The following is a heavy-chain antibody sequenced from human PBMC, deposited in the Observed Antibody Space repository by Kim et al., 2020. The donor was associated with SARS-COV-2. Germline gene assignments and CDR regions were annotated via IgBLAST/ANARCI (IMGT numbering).Heavy chain of an antibody. V-gene: IGHV3-23*01. CDR3: AKDAAMVSNYYYYGMDV. D-gene: IGHD5-18*01. J-gene: IGHJ6*02. CDR2: ISGSGGST. CDR1: GFTFSSYA. Sequence: GGSLRLSCAASGFTFSSYAMSWVRQAPGKGLEWVSAISGSGGSTYYADSVKGRFTISRDNSKNTLYLQMNSLRAEDTAVYYCAKDAAMVSNYYYYGMDVWGQGTTVTVSS.